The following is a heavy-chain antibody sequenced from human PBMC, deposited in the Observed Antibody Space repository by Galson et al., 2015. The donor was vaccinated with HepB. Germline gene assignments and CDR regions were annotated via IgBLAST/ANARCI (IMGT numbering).Heavy chain of an antibody. Sequence: VKVSCKVSGYTFTDYYMHWVQQAPGKGLEWMGLVDPEDGETIYAEKFQGRVTITADTSTDTAYMELSSLRSEDTAVYYCATQQRLLRGGYYYYMDVWGKGTTVTVSS. J-gene: IGHJ6*03. V-gene: IGHV1-69-2*01. D-gene: IGHD2/OR15-2a*01. CDR1: GYTFTDYY. CDR3: ATQQRLLRGGYYYYMDV. CDR2: VDPEDGET.